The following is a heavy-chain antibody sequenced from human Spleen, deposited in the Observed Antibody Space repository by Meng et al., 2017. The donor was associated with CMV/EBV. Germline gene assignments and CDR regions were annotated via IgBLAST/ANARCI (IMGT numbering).Heavy chain of an antibody. CDR2: IYSGDSRT. J-gene: IGHJ5*02. V-gene: IGHV3-23*03. CDR1: GFTFRTYA. Sequence: VASGFTFRTYARSWVRQAPGKGLEWVSVIYSGDSRTFYADSVKGRFTISRDNSKDTLYLQMNSLRAEDTAVYYCAKDDNGYTGEGGSWGQGTLVTVSS. CDR3: AKDDNGYTGEGGS. D-gene: IGHD5-18*01.